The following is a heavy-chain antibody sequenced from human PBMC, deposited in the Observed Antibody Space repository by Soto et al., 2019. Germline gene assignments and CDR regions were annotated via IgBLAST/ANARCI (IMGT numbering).Heavy chain of an antibody. V-gene: IGHV1-46*01. Sequence: QVQLVQSGAEVKKPGASVKVSCKASGYTFTSCYIHWVRQAPGQGPEWMGVINSSGGTTSYAQKFQGRVTMTRATSTTTVYMELSSLRSEDTAVYYCARETINYNGMDVWGQGTKVTVSS. CDR2: INSSGGTT. CDR1: GYTFTSCY. J-gene: IGHJ6*02. D-gene: IGHD3-10*01. CDR3: ARETINYNGMDV.